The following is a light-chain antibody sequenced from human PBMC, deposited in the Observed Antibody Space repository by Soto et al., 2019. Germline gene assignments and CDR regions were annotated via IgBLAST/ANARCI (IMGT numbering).Light chain of an antibody. CDR1: QSISSY. J-gene: IGKJ2*01. CDR2: AAS. V-gene: IGKV1-39*01. Sequence: DLQMTQSPSSLSASVGDRVTITCRASQSISSYLNWYQQKPGKAPKLLIYAASSLQSGVQSRFRGSGSGTAFTLTISSLQPEDFATYYCQQSYSTPYTFGQGTKLEIK. CDR3: QQSYSTPYT.